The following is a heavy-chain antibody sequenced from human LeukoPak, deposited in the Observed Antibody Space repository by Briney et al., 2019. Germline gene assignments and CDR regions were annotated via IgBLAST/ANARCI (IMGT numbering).Heavy chain of an antibody. Sequence: SETLSLTCTVSGGSISSYYWSWIRQPPGKGLEWIGYIYYSGSTNYNPSLKSRVTISVDTSKNQFSLKLSSVTAADTAVYYCARTTRDDFDWLWGFDYWGQGTLVTVSS. CDR1: GGSISSYY. J-gene: IGHJ4*02. CDR2: IYYSGST. CDR3: ARTTRDDFDWLWGFDY. V-gene: IGHV4-59*08. D-gene: IGHD3-9*01.